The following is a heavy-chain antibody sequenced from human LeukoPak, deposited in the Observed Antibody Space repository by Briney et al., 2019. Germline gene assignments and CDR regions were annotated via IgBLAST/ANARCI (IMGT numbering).Heavy chain of an antibody. D-gene: IGHD3-9*01. CDR1: GFTFDDYG. V-gene: IGHV3-20*04. Sequence: RPGGSLRLSCAASGFTFDDYGMSWVRQAPGKGLEWVSGINWNGGSTGYADSVKGRFTISRDNAKNSLYLQMNSLRAEDTALYYCASYRYDILTGYYYRHYYGMDVWGQGTTVTVSS. CDR3: ASYRYDILTGYYYRHYYGMDV. CDR2: INWNGGST. J-gene: IGHJ6*02.